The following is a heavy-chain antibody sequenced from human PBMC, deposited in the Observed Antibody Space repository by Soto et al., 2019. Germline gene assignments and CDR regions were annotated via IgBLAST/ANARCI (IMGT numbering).Heavy chain of an antibody. V-gene: IGHV4-59*01. J-gene: IGHJ4*02. Sequence: PSETLSLTCTVSGGSISNYYWSWIRQPPGKGLELIGYISYSGGTNYNPSLKSRVTISLDTSKSQFSLKLSSVTAADTAVYYCATRSSISGDLVDYWGQGTLVTVSS. CDR2: ISYSGGT. CDR3: ATRSSISGDLVDY. D-gene: IGHD2-21*02. CDR1: GGSISNYY.